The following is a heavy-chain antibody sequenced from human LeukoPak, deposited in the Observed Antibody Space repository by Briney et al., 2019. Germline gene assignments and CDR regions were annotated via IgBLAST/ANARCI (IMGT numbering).Heavy chain of an antibody. D-gene: IGHD5-18*01. CDR1: GYRFTSYW. J-gene: IGHJ4*02. CDR3: ARHGPDTAMVTSYDY. V-gene: IGHV5-51*01. Sequence: GESLKISCKGSGYRFTSYWIGWVRQMPGKGLEWMGIIYPGDSDTRYSPSFQGQVTISADKSISTAYLQWSSLKASDTAMYYCARHGPDTAMVTSYDYWGQGTLVTVSS. CDR2: IYPGDSDT.